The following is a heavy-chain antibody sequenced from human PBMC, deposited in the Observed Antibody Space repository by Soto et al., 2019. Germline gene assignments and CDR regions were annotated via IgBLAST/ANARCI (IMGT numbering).Heavy chain of an antibody. CDR2: INPSGGST. Sequence: GASVKVSCKASGYTFTSYYMHWVRQAPGQGLEWMGIINPSGGSTSYAQKFQGRVTMTRDTSTSTVYMELSSLRSEDTAVYYCAIYLYFLSEVRSGAEYYYGMDVWGQGTTVTVSS. V-gene: IGHV1-46*03. CDR3: AIYLYFLSEVRSGAEYYYGMDV. D-gene: IGHD3-3*01. J-gene: IGHJ6*02. CDR1: GYTFTSYY.